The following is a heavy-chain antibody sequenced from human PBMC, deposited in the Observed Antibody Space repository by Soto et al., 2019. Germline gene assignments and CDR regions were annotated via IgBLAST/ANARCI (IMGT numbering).Heavy chain of an antibody. Sequence: ESGGGVVQPGRSLRLSCAASGFTFSSYGMHWVRQAPGKGLEWVAVIWYDGSNKYYADSVKGRFTISRDNSKNTLYLQMNSLRAEDTAVYYCARDRGYSYGPDYYYYGMDVWGQGTTVTVSS. V-gene: IGHV3-33*01. CDR3: ARDRGYSYGPDYYYYGMDV. CDR2: IWYDGSNK. CDR1: GFTFSSYG. J-gene: IGHJ6*02. D-gene: IGHD5-18*01.